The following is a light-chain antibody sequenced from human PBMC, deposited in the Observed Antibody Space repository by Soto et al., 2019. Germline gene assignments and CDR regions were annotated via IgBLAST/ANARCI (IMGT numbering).Light chain of an antibody. CDR2: DAS. Sequence: DIQMTQSPSTRSASVGDRVTITCRASQSISSWLAWYQQKPGKAPKLLIYDASSLESGVPSRFSGSGSGTEFTLTISSLQPDDFATYYFQQYNSYSTFGQGTKLEIK. CDR1: QSISSW. J-gene: IGKJ2*01. CDR3: QQYNSYST. V-gene: IGKV1-5*01.